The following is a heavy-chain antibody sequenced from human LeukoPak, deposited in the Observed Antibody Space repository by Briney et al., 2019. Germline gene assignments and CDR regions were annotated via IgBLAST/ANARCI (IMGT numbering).Heavy chain of an antibody. Sequence: ASVKVSCKASGGTFSTYAISWVRQAPGQGLEWMGGIIPISGTANYAQKFQGRVTITTDESTSTAYMELSSLRSEDTAVYYCARRGSYYSFDYWGQGTLVTVSS. D-gene: IGHD1-26*01. CDR3: ARRGSYYSFDY. CDR1: GGTFSTYA. CDR2: IIPISGTA. J-gene: IGHJ4*02. V-gene: IGHV1-69*05.